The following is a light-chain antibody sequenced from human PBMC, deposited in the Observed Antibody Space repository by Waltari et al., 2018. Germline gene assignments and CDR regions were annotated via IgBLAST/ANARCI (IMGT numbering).Light chain of an antibody. V-gene: IGLV6-57*04. CDR2: GNN. Sequence: NLMLTQPHSVSESPGKTVTISCTRNSGSIGREYVQLYQQRPVCAPISVIYGNNQRPSGVPDRLSGSIDSSSNSASLTISGLKTEDAGDYFCQSYDSNNHVVFGGGTHLTVL. CDR3: QSYDSNNHVV. J-gene: IGLJ7*01. CDR1: SGSIGREY.